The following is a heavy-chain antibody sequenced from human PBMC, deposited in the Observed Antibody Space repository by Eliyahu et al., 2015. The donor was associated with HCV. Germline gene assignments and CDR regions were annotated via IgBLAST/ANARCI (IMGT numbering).Heavy chain of an antibody. D-gene: IGHD2-2*01. CDR3: ARACSSTSCYDYYYGMDV. V-gene: IGHV1-69*04. CDR2: IIPILGIA. J-gene: IGHJ6*02. CDR1: GGTFSSYA. Sequence: EVKKPGSSVKVSCKASGGTFSSYAISWVRQAPGQGLEWMGRIIPILGIANYAQKFQGRVTITADKSTSTAYMELSSLRSEDTAVYYCARACSSTSCYDYYYGMDVWGQGTTVTVSS.